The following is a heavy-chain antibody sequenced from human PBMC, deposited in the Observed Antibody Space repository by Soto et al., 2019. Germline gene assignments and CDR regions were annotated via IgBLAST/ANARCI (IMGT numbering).Heavy chain of an antibody. V-gene: IGHV2-5*02. J-gene: IGHJ4*02. D-gene: IGHD3-9*01. Sequence: QITLKESGPTLVKPTQTLTLTCTFSGFSLNTSGVGVGWIRQPPGKALEWLALIYWDDDERYSPSLKSRLTITKDISKNQVVLTMTNMDPVDTATYYCAHRRGYDILTGINFDYWGQGTLLTVSS. CDR1: GFSLNTSGVG. CDR3: AHRRGYDILTGINFDY. CDR2: IYWDDDE.